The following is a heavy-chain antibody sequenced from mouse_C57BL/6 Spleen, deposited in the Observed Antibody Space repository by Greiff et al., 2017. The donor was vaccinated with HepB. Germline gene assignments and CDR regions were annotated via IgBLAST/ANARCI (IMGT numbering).Heavy chain of an antibody. V-gene: IGHV7-3*01. CDR2: IRNKANGYTT. J-gene: IGHJ3*01. CDR1: GFTFTDYY. Sequence: EVMLVESGGGLVQPGGSLSLSCAASGFTFTDYYMSWVRQPPGKALEWLGFIRNKANGYTTEYSASVKGRFTISRDNSQSILYLQMNALRAEDSATYYCARPLDSSGYDWFAYWGQGTLVTVSA. D-gene: IGHD3-2*02. CDR3: ARPLDSSGYDWFAY.